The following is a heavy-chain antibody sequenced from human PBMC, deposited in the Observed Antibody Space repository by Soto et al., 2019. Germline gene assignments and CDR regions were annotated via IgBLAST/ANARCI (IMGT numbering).Heavy chain of an antibody. CDR1: GGSISSSSYY. Sequence: QLQLQESAPGLVKPSETLSLTCTVSGGSISSSSYYWGWIRQPPGKGLEWIGSIYYSGSTYYNPSLKSRVTISVDTSKNQFSLKLSSVTAADTAVYYCASVVVVAATPAYWGQGTLVTVSS. CDR2: IYYSGST. CDR3: ASVVVVAATPAY. V-gene: IGHV4-39*01. J-gene: IGHJ4*02. D-gene: IGHD2-15*01.